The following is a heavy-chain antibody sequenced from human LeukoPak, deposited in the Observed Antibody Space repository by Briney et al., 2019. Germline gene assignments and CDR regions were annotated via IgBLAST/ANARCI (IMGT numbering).Heavy chain of an antibody. J-gene: IGHJ4*02. Sequence: GASVKVSCKASRYPFTGYYMHWVRQAPGQGLEWMGWINPNSGGTNYAQKFQGRVTMTRDTSISTAYMELSRLRSDDTAVYYCARDRAVATIGGVDYWGQGTLVTVSS. CDR1: RYPFTGYY. D-gene: IGHD5-12*01. CDR2: INPNSGGT. V-gene: IGHV1-2*02. CDR3: ARDRAVATIGGVDY.